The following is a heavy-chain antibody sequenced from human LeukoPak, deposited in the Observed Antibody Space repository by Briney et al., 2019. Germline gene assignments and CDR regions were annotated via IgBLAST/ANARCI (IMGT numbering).Heavy chain of an antibody. D-gene: IGHD3-22*01. V-gene: IGHV1-18*01. CDR2: IRAYNGNR. CDR3: ARGPYYDSSLASFDY. J-gene: IGHJ4*02. CDR1: GYSFTCFG. Sequence: ASVKVSCKASGYSFTCFGISWVRQAPGQGPEWTGSIRAYNGNRNYAQKLQGRVTMTTDTSTSTACMELRSLRSEDTAVYYCARGPYYDSSLASFDYWGQGTLVTVSS.